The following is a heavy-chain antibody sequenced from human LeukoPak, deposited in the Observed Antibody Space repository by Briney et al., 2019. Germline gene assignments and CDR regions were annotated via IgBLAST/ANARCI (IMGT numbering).Heavy chain of an antibody. D-gene: IGHD3-10*01. J-gene: IGHJ5*02. V-gene: IGHV4-59*08. CDR1: GGSISSYY. Sequence: SETLSLTCTVSGGSISSYYWSWIRQPPEKGLEWIGYIYYSGSTNYNPSLKSRVTISLDTSKNQFSLKLTSVTAADTAVYYCARRAYGSGSYPFDPWGQGTLVTVSS. CDR2: IYYSGST. CDR3: ARRAYGSGSYPFDP.